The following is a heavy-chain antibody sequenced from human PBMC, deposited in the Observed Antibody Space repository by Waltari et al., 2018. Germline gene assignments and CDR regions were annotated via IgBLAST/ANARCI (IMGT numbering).Heavy chain of an antibody. D-gene: IGHD6-19*01. CDR3: TRGGARGSGWYVVDT. V-gene: IGHV3-7*01. Sequence: EVQLVESGGGLVQPGGSLILSCAVSGFTLSRYWMSGVRQSPGEGVEGVANIKEEGSEKYNVDSVKGRFTISRDNDKNALYLQMNSLRAEDTAVYYCTRGGARGSGWYVVDTWGQGTLVTVSS. J-gene: IGHJ4*02. CDR2: IKEEGSEK. CDR1: GFTLSRYW.